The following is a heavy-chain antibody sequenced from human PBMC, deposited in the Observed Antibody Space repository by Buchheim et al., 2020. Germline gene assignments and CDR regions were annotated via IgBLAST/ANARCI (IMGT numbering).Heavy chain of an antibody. CDR2: INTDGSRT. D-gene: IGHD5-24*01. J-gene: IGHJ4*02. V-gene: IGHV3-74*01. CDR3: ASPGTRDEYDFDY. Sequence: EVQLVESGGGSVQPGGSLRLSCAASGFTFSSCWMHWVRQAPGKGLVWVSRINTDGSRTSYADSVKGRFTISRDNAKNKVYLQMNSLRAEDTAVYYCASPGTRDEYDFDYWGQGAL. CDR1: GFTFSSCW.